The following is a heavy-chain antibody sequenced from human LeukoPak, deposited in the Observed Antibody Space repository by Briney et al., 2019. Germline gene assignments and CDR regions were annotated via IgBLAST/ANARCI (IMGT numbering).Heavy chain of an antibody. CDR2: INHSGST. CDR3: ARGVHYDYVWGSYPPIYYFDY. J-gene: IGHJ4*02. V-gene: IGHV4-34*01. D-gene: IGHD3-16*02. Sequence: SETLSLTCAVYGGSFSGYYWCWIRQPPGKGLEWIGEINHSGSTNYNPSLKSRVTISVDTSKNQFSLKLSSVTAADTAVYYCARGVHYDYVWGSYPPIYYFDYWGQGTLVTVSS. CDR1: GGSFSGYY.